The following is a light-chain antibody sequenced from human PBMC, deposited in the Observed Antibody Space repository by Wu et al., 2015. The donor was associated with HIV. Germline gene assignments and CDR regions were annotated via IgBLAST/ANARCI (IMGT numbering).Light chain of an antibody. CDR3: HQYANPPLT. Sequence: EILLTQSPGTLSLSPGERATLSCRASQSVTGRYLAWFQQKPGQAPRLLIYVASSRATGIPDRFSGSGSGTDFTLTISRLEPEDFAVYYCHQYANPPLTFGQGTKGGNQT. CDR1: QSVTGRY. J-gene: IGKJ1*01. CDR2: VAS. V-gene: IGKV3-20*01.